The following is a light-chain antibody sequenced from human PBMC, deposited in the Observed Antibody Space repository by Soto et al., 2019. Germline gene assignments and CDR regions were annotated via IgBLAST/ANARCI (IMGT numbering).Light chain of an antibody. CDR3: QQYHGFW. V-gene: IGKV1-5*01. CDR1: HSINDW. J-gene: IGKJ1*01. CDR2: DAS. Sequence: DNPLTQSPSSLSASVGDRVTITCRARHSINDWLAWYQQKPGKAPKLLIYDASSLESGVPSRFSGGGSGTEFSLIINGLLPEDFATYYCQQYHGFWFGQGTKVDIK.